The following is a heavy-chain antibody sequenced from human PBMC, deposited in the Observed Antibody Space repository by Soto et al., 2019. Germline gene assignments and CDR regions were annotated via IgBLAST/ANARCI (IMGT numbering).Heavy chain of an antibody. Sequence: PSQTLSLTCAISGDSVSSNSAAWNWIRQSPSRGLEWLGRTYYRSKWYNDYAVSVKSRITINPDTSKNQFSLQLNSVTPEDTAVYYCARDRGYYYDSSGYDAFDIWGQATMVTVSS. D-gene: IGHD3-22*01. V-gene: IGHV6-1*01. CDR1: GDSVSSNSAA. J-gene: IGHJ3*02. CDR3: ARDRGYYYDSSGYDAFDI. CDR2: TYYRSKWYN.